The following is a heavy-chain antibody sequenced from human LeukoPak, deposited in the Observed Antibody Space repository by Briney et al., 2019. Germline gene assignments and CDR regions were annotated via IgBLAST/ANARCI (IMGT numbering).Heavy chain of an antibody. CDR1: GGSFSGYY. D-gene: IGHD3-10*01. Sequence: PSETLSLTCAVYGGSFSGYYWSWIRQPPGKGREGIGEINHSGSTNYNPSLKSRVTISVDTSKNQFSLKLSSVTAADTAVYYCARGGGSGSYYYYYYMDVWGKGTTVTISS. J-gene: IGHJ6*03. V-gene: IGHV4-34*01. CDR3: ARGGGSGSYYYYYYMDV. CDR2: INHSGST.